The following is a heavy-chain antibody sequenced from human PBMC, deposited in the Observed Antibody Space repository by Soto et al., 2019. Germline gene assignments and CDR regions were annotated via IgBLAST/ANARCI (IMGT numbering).Heavy chain of an antibody. CDR1: GHSVSSNSAA. Sequence: SQTLSLTCAISGHSVSSNSAAWNWISQSPSRGLEWLGRTYYRSRWYNDNAVSVRSRITVNADTSKNQFSLHLSSGTPADTAVYYCARSGSSSWHYYYYYMDVSGKGTTVSVSS. J-gene: IGHJ6*03. CDR3: ARSGSSSWHYYYYYMDV. CDR2: TYYRSRWYN. V-gene: IGHV6-1*01. D-gene: IGHD6-13*01.